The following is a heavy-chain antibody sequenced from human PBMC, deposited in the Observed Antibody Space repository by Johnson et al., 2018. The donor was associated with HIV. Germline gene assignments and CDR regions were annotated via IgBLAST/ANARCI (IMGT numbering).Heavy chain of an antibody. V-gene: IGHV3-7*03. Sequence: EVQLLESGGGVVQPGRSLRLSCAASGFTFDDYAMHWVRQAPGKGLEWVANIKHDGSEKYYVDSVKGRFTMSRDNAKNSLYLQMNSLKTEDTAVYYCTTGEQGSGAFDIWGQGTMVTVSS. CDR2: IKHDGSEK. CDR3: TTGEQGSGAFDI. D-gene: IGHD2-15*01. CDR1: GFTFDDYA. J-gene: IGHJ3*02.